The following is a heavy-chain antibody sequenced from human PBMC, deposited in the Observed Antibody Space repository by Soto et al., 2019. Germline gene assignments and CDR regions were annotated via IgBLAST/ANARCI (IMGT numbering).Heavy chain of an antibody. J-gene: IGHJ5*02. CDR1: GFTFSDYY. Sequence: PVGSLRLSCAASGFTFSDYYMSWIRQAPGKGLEWVSYISSSSSYTNYADSVKGRFTISRDNAKNSLYLQMNSLRAEDTAVYYCARVWYYDFWSGYSNWFDPWGQGTLVTVSS. CDR3: ARVWYYDFWSGYSNWFDP. D-gene: IGHD3-3*01. V-gene: IGHV3-11*06. CDR2: ISSSSSYT.